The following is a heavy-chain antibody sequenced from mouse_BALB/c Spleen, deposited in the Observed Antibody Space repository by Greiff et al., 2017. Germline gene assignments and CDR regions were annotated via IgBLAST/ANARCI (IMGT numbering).Heavy chain of an antibody. D-gene: IGHD2-3*01. Sequence: EVMLVESGGDLVKPGGSLKLSCAASGFTFSSYGMSWVRQTPDKRLEWVATISSGGSYTYYPDSVKGRFTISRDNAKNTLYLQMSSLKSEDTAMYYCAQDDGGFAYWGQGSLVTVSA. V-gene: IGHV5-6*01. CDR1: GFTFSSYG. CDR2: ISSGGSYT. CDR3: AQDDGGFAY. J-gene: IGHJ3*01.